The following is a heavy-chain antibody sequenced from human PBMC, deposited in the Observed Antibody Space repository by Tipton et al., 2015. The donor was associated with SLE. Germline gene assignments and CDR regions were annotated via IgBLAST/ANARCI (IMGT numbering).Heavy chain of an antibody. D-gene: IGHD1-26*01. Sequence: TLSLTCTVSGGSISSGGYYWSWIRQPPGEGLEWIGYIYYSGSTNYNPSLKSRVTISVDTSKNQFSLKLSSVTAADTAVYYCARTIVGATHAFDIWGQGTMVTVSS. CDR3: ARTIVGATHAFDI. CDR2: IYYSGST. V-gene: IGHV4-61*08. J-gene: IGHJ3*02. CDR1: GGSISSGGYY.